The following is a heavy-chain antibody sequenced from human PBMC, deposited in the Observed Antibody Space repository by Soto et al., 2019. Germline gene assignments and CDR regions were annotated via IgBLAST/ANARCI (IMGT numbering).Heavy chain of an antibody. Sequence: SETLSLTCTVSGYSISSGYYWSWIRQTPGKGLEWIGSISHSGTSFYNPSLRSRVTISMDTSNNHFSLKLNSLTAEDTAVYYCAKGLVVRTAYFDYWGQGTLVTVSS. V-gene: IGHV4-38-2*02. CDR1: GYSISSGYY. CDR3: AKGLVVRTAYFDY. CDR2: ISHSGTS. J-gene: IGHJ4*02. D-gene: IGHD2-15*01.